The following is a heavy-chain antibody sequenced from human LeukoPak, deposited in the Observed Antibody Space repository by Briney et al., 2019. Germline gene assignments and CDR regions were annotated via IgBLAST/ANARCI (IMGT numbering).Heavy chain of an antibody. V-gene: IGHV1-24*01. CDR1: GYTLTELS. CDR3: ATDDKGSSPGAY. Sequence: ASVKVSCKVSGYTLTELSMHWVRQAPGKGLEWMGGFDPEDGETIYAQKFQGRVTMTEDTSTDTAYMELSSLRSEDTAVYYCATDDKGSSPGAYWGQGTLVTVSS. D-gene: IGHD2-2*01. CDR2: FDPEDGET. J-gene: IGHJ4*02.